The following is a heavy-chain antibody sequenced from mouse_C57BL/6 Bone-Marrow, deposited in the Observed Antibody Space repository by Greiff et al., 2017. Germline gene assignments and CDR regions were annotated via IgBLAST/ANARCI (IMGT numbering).Heavy chain of an antibody. CDR1: GFSLTSYG. J-gene: IGHJ3*01. Sequence: VKLQQSGPGLVQPSQSLSITCTVSGFSLTSYGVHWVRQSPGKGPEWLGVIWSGGSTDYNAAFISRLSISKDNSKSQVFFKMNSLQADDTAIYYCARNSHAAWFAYWGQGTLVTVSA. V-gene: IGHV2-2*01. CDR2: IWSGGST. CDR3: ARNSHAAWFAY.